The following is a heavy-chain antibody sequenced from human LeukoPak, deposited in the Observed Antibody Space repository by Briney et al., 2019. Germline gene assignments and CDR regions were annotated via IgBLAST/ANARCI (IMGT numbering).Heavy chain of an antibody. Sequence: GGSLRLSCAASGFTFDDYAMHWVRQAPGKGLEWVSGISWNSGSIGYADSVKGRFTISRDNSKNTLYLQMNSLRAEDTAVYYCAKDENVSYYYFDYWGQGTLVTVSS. CDR3: AKDENVSYYYFDY. CDR1: GFTFDDYA. D-gene: IGHD1-26*01. CDR2: ISWNSGSI. V-gene: IGHV3-9*01. J-gene: IGHJ4*02.